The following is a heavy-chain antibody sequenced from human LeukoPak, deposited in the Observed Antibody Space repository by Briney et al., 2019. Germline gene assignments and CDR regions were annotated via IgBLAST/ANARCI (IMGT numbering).Heavy chain of an antibody. J-gene: IGHJ4*02. Sequence: GGSLRLSCAASGFTFSGSAMDWVRQASGKGLEWVGRIRSKANSYATAYAASVKGRFTISRDDSKNTAYLQMNSLKTEDTAVYYCTRHPDSSGRIWGQGTLVTVSS. V-gene: IGHV3-73*01. CDR2: IRSKANSYAT. D-gene: IGHD3-22*01. CDR3: TRHPDSSGRI. CDR1: GFTFSGSA.